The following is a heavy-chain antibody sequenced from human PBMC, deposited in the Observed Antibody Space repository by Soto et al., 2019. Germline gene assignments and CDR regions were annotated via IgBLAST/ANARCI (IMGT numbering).Heavy chain of an antibody. D-gene: IGHD3-10*01. CDR3: ARENYYGSGTYFRLDV. CDR1: GDSITSNSYF. V-gene: IGHV4-39*07. Sequence: PSETLSLTCTVSGDSITSNSYFWAWIRQPPGKGLEWIGSIYYSGTTYYNPSLKSRVTISVDRSKNQFSLKLSSVAAADTAVYYCARENYYGSGTYFRLDVWGQGTRVTVSS. J-gene: IGHJ6*02. CDR2: IYYSGTT.